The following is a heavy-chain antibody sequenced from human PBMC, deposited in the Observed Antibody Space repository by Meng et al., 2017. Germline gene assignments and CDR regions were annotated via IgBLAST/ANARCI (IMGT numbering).Heavy chain of an antibody. Sequence: VQLQQWGAGLLKPSATLSLTCAVYGGSFSGYYWSWIRQPPGKGLEWIGEINHSGSTNYNPSLKSRVTISVDTSKNQFSLKLSSVTAADTAVYYCARTGGTTVVTAGRRFWYFDLWGRGTLVTVSS. CDR1: GGSFSGYY. CDR2: INHSGST. CDR3: ARTGGTTVVTAGRRFWYFDL. D-gene: IGHD4-23*01. J-gene: IGHJ2*01. V-gene: IGHV4-34*01.